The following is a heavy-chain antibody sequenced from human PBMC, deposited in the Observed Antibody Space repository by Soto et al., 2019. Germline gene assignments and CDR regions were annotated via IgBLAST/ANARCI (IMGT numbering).Heavy chain of an antibody. V-gene: IGHV6-1*01. CDR1: GDSFSSNSAA. CDR3: ASESIAAAGTDDAFDI. J-gene: IGHJ3*02. CDR2: TYYRSKWYN. Sequence: SPTLSLTCAISGDSFSSNSAAWNWIRQSPSIGLEWLGRTYYRSKWYNDYAVAVNSRITINPGTSKNQFSLQLNSVTPEATAVYYCASESIAAAGTDDAFDIWGQGTMVTVSS. D-gene: IGHD6-13*01.